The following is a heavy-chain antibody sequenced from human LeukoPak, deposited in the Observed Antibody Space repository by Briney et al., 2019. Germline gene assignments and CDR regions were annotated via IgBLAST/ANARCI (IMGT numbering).Heavy chain of an antibody. CDR1: GFPFSSYW. D-gene: IGHD5-24*01. J-gene: IGHJ4*02. Sequence: GGSLRLSCVASGFPFSSYWMTWVRQAPGKGLEWVANTKQDGSKKSYVDSVKGRFTISRDNAKNSLYLQMNSLRAEDTAIYYCTRVGYIDEGVDYWGQGTLVTVSS. CDR3: TRVGYIDEGVDY. V-gene: IGHV3-7*04. CDR2: TKQDGSKK.